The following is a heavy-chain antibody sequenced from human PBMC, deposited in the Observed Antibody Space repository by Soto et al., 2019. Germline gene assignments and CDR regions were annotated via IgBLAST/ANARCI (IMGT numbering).Heavy chain of an antibody. CDR3: TTDFLASISWYRYYYYAMVF. CDR2: IKSKTDGGTT. D-gene: IGHD6-13*01. J-gene: IGHJ6*02. V-gene: IGHV3-15*01. Sequence: GGSLRLSCAASGFTFSNAWMSWVRQAPGKGLEWVGRIKSKTDGGTTDYAAPVKGRFTISRDDSKNTLYLQMNSLKTEDTAVYYCTTDFLASISWYRYYYYAMVFWGQAITVT. CDR1: GFTFSNAW.